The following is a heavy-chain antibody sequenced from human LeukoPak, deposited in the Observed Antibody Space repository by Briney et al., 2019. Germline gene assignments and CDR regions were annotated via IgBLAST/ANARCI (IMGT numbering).Heavy chain of an antibody. CDR3: ARGRLVYYYDSSGYYYYFDC. CDR1: GGSFSGYY. V-gene: IGHV4-34*01. J-gene: IGHJ4*02. D-gene: IGHD3-22*01. Sequence: PSETLSLTCAVYGGSFSGYYWSWIRQPPGKGLEWIGEINHSGSTNYNPSLKSRVTISVDTSKNQFSLKLSSVTAADTAVYYCARGRLVYYYDSSGYYYYFDCWGQGTLVTVSS. CDR2: INHSGST.